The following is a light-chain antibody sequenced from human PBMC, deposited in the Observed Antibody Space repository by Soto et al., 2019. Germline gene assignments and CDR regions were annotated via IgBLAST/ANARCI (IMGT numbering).Light chain of an antibody. Sequence: ENVLTQSPGTLSLSPGERATLSCRASQSVSRSYLAWYQQKPGQAPRLLIYGVSSRATGTPDRFSGSGSGTDFTLTISRLEPEDFAVYYCQQYGSSPWTFGQGTKVEIK. CDR3: QQYGSSPWT. CDR2: GVS. V-gene: IGKV3-20*01. J-gene: IGKJ1*01. CDR1: QSVSRSY.